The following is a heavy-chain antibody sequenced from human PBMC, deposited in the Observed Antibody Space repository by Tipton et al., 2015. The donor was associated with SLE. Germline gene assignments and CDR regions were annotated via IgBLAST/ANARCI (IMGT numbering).Heavy chain of an antibody. CDR1: GYTFPRYG. V-gene: IGHV1-18*01. J-gene: IGHJ3*02. Sequence: QSGAEVKKPGASVKVSCKATGYTFPRYGISWVRQAPGQGLEWMGWSSAYNGNTNYAQKFQGRVTVTTDTSTSTAYMELRSLRSDDTAVYYCARLMVRGAYAFDMWGKGTTVTVSS. CDR2: SSAYNGNT. D-gene: IGHD3-10*01. CDR3: ARLMVRGAYAFDM.